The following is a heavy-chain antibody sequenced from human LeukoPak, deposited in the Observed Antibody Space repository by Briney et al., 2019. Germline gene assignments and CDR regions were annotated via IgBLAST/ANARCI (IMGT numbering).Heavy chain of an antibody. CDR1: GYTFTSYA. D-gene: IGHD2-2*01. Sequence: SVKVSCKASGYTFTSYAISWVRQAPGRGLEWMGGIIPIFGTANYTQKFQGRVTTTADESTSTAYMELSSLRSEDTAVYYCAREAGDCSSTSCYSTSWFDPWGQGTLVTVSS. CDR2: IIPIFGTA. V-gene: IGHV1-69*13. CDR3: AREAGDCSSTSCYSTSWFDP. J-gene: IGHJ5*02.